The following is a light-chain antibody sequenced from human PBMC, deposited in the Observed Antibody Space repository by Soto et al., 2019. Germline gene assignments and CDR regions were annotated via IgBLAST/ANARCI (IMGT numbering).Light chain of an antibody. V-gene: IGKV1-5*01. Sequence: DIQMTQSPSTLSASVGDRVTITCRASQSISSWLAWYQQKPGKAPKLLIYDASSLESGVPSGFSGSGSGTEYALTIGSLQPDDFATYYDQPYNCCPRTFGQGTKVEVK. J-gene: IGKJ1*01. CDR3: QPYNCCPRT. CDR2: DAS. CDR1: QSISSW.